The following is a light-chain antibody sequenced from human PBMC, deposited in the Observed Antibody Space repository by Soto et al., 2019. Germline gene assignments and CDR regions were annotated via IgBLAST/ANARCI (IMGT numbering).Light chain of an antibody. CDR3: QQRNSWPWRT. Sequence: EIVLTQSPATLSLSPGERATLSCRASQRVENYLAWYQQKPGQAPRLLIYDISNRATGIPARFSGSGSGADFTLTISSLEPEDSAVYYCQQRNSWPWRTFGGGTRVEIK. CDR1: QRVENY. J-gene: IGKJ4*01. CDR2: DIS. V-gene: IGKV3-11*01.